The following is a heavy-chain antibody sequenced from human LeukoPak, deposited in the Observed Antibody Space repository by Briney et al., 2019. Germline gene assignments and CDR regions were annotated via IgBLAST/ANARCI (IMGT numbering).Heavy chain of an antibody. Sequence: PSETLSLTCAVYGGSFSGYYWSWIRQPPGKGLEWIGEINHSGSTNYNPSLKSRVTISVDTSKNQFSLKLSSVTAADTAMYYCARGLNYDFWSGYYYYGMDVWGQGTTVTVSS. CDR2: INHSGST. J-gene: IGHJ6*02. D-gene: IGHD3-3*01. CDR3: ARGLNYDFWSGYYYYGMDV. V-gene: IGHV4-34*01. CDR1: GGSFSGYY.